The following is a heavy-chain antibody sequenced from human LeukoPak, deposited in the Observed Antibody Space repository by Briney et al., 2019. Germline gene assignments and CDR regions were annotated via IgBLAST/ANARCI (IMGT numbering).Heavy chain of an antibody. D-gene: IGHD3-22*01. CDR2: IYYSGST. CDR1: GGSISSYY. CDR3: ARDPGGYYYDSSGST. Sequence: SETLSLTCTVSGGSISSYYWSWIRQPPGKGLEWIGYIYYSGSTNYNPSLKSRVTISVDTSKNQFSLKLSSVTAADTAVYYCARDPGGYYYDSSGSTWGQGALVTVSS. V-gene: IGHV4-59*12. J-gene: IGHJ5*02.